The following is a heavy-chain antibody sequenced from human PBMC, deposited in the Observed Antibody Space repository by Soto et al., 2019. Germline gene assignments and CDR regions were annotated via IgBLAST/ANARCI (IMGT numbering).Heavy chain of an antibody. J-gene: IGHJ6*03. CDR1: GFTFSSYW. D-gene: IGHD4-17*01. CDR2: IKQDGSEK. Sequence: GGSLRLSCAASGFTFSSYWMSWVRQAPGKGLEWVANIKQDGSEKYYVDSVKGRFTISRDNAKNSLYLQMNSLRAEDTAVYYCAREYGDRDKGGYYYYYMDVWGKGTTVTVSS. V-gene: IGHV3-7*01. CDR3: AREYGDRDKGGYYYYYMDV.